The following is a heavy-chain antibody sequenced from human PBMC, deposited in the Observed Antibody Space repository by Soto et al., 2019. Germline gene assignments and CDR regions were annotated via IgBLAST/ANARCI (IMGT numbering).Heavy chain of an antibody. CDR3: ARVGGFGATAIDY. CDR1: GGSISSGDYY. CDR2: IYYSGST. J-gene: IGHJ4*02. Sequence: SETLSLTCTVSGGSISSGDYYWSWIRQPPGKGLEWIGYIYYSGSTYYNPSLKSRVTISVDTSKNQFSLKLSSVTAADTAVYYCARVGGFGATAIDYWGQGTLVTVSS. D-gene: IGHD3-10*01. V-gene: IGHV4-30-4*01.